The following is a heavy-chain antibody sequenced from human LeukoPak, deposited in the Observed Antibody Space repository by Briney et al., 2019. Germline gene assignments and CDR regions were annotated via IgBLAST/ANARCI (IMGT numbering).Heavy chain of an antibody. D-gene: IGHD6-19*01. CDR3: AILAGDFDY. CDR2: ISPSGGST. V-gene: IGHV1-46*01. CDR1: GYTFTSNY. J-gene: IGHJ4*02. Sequence: ASVTVSCKAFGYTFTSNYMHWVRQAPGQGPEWMGVISPSGGSTTYAQKFQGRVTLTRDMSTSTDYLELSSLRSEDTAVYYCAILAGDFDYWGQGTLVTVSS.